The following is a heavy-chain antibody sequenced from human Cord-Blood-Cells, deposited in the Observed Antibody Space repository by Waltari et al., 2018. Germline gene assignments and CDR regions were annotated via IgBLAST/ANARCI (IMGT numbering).Heavy chain of an antibody. CDR2: IYYSGST. CDR1: GDSISSRGYY. J-gene: IGHJ4*02. D-gene: IGHD3-22*01. CDR3: ARGYYYDSSGYDY. V-gene: IGHV4-31*03. Sequence: QVQLQESGPGLVKPSQTLSLTCTFSGDSISSRGYYWSWIRQHPGKGLEWIGYIYYSGSTYYNPSLKSRVTISVDTSKNQFSLKLSSVTAADTAVYYCARGYYYDSSGYDYWGQGTLVTVSS.